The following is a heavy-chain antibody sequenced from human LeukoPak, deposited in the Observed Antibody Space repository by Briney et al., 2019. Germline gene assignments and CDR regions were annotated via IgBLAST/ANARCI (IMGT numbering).Heavy chain of an antibody. D-gene: IGHD5-24*01. CDR2: IWYDGSNK. CDR3: ARVRDGYNDYYFDY. CDR1: GFTFSSYG. J-gene: IGHJ4*02. V-gene: IGHV3-33*01. Sequence: GRSLRLSCAASGFTFSSYGMHWVRQAPGKGLEWVAVIWYDGSNKYYADSVKGRFTISRDNSKNTLYLQMNNLRAEDTAVYYCARVRDGYNDYYFDYWGQGTLVTVSS.